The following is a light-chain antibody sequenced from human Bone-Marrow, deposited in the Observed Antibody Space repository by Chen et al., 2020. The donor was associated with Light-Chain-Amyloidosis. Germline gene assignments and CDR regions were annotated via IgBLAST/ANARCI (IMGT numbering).Light chain of an antibody. Sequence: NFMLTQPHSVSESPGKTVIISCTRSSGSIATNYVHGYQQRPGSSPTTVVSEDDQRPSGVPDRFSGSIDRASNPASLTISGLKTEDEADYYCQSYQGSSQGVFGGGTKLTVL. V-gene: IGLV6-57*01. CDR1: SGSIATNY. J-gene: IGLJ3*02. CDR3: QSYQGSSQGV. CDR2: EDD.